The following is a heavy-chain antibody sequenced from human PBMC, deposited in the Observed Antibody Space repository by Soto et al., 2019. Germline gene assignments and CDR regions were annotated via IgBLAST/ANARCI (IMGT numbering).Heavy chain of an antibody. CDR3: AKVQGDLWFGELEAFIDY. Sequence: PGGSLRLSCAASGFTFSSYAMSWVRQAPGKGLEWVSAISGSGGSTYYADSVKGRFTISRDNSKNTLYLQMNSLRAEDTAVYYCAKVQGDLWFGELEAFIDYWGQGTLVTVSS. J-gene: IGHJ4*02. CDR2: ISGSGGST. CDR1: GFTFSSYA. V-gene: IGHV3-23*01. D-gene: IGHD3-10*01.